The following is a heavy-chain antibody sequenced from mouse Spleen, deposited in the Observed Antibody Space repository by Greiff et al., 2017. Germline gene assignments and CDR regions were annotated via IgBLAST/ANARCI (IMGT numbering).Heavy chain of an antibody. CDR2: INPSSGYT. CDR1: GYTFTSYW. D-gene: IGHD4-1*01. J-gene: IGHJ3*01. V-gene: IGHV1-7*01. Sequence: QVQLQQSGAELAKPGASVKLSCKASGYTFTSYWMHWVKQRPGQGLEWIGYINPSSGYTKYNQKFKDKATLTADKSSSTAYMQLSSLTYEDSAVYYCARGLTGIPPWFAYWGQGTLVTVSA. CDR3: ARGLTGIPPWFAY.